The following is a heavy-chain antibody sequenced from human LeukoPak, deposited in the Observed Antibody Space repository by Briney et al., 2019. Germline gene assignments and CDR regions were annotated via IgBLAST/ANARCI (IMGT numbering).Heavy chain of an antibody. CDR1: ECTFSNYA. CDR3: AKGAEDYVWGSIGF. V-gene: IGHV3-23*01. CDR2: ISGSGSST. J-gene: IGHJ4*02. D-gene: IGHD3-16*01. Sequence: GRSLRLSCAASECTFSNYAMRWVRQAPGKGLEWVSVISGSGSSTYYADSVKGRFAISRDNSKNMLYVQMNSLRAEDSAVYYCAKGAEDYVWGSIGFWGQGILVTVSS.